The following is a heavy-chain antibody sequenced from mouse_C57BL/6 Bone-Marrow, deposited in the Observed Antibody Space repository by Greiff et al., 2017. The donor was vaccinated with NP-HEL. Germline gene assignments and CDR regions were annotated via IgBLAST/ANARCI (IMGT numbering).Heavy chain of an antibody. Sequence: VQLQQPGAELVKPGASVKLSCKASGYTFTSYWMQWVKQRPGQGLEWIGEIDPSDSYTNYNQKFKGKATLTVDTSSSTAYMQLSSLTSEDSAVDYCARGGYYSNYWYFDVWGTGTTVTVSS. CDR3: ARGGYYSNYWYFDV. V-gene: IGHV1-50*01. CDR2: IDPSDSYT. D-gene: IGHD2-5*01. J-gene: IGHJ1*03. CDR1: GYTFTSYW.